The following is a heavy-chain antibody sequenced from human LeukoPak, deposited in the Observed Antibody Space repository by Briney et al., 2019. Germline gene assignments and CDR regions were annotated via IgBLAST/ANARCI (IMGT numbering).Heavy chain of an antibody. Sequence: GESLKISCKGSGYSINNYWIGWVRQMPGKGLEWMGIIYPADSDIRYSPSFQGQVTISANKSISTAYLQWSSLKASDTAMYYCARQEYCSGGSCYTWFDPWGQGTLVTVSS. CDR1: GYSINNYW. CDR2: IYPADSDI. D-gene: IGHD2-15*01. V-gene: IGHV5-51*01. J-gene: IGHJ5*02. CDR3: ARQEYCSGGSCYTWFDP.